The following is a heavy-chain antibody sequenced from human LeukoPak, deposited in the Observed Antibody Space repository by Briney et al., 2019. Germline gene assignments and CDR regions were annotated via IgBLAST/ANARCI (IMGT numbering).Heavy chain of an antibody. D-gene: IGHD6-13*01. CDR1: GGSISSYY. CDR2: IYTSGST. Sequence: SETLSLTCTVSGGSISSYYWSWIRQPAGKGLEWIGRIYTSGSTNYNPSLKSRVTMSVDTSKNQFSLKLSSVTAADTAVYYCARVRQDGRSSSDSNWFDPWGQGTLVTVSS. J-gene: IGHJ5*02. V-gene: IGHV4-4*07. CDR3: ARVRQDGRSSSDSNWFDP.